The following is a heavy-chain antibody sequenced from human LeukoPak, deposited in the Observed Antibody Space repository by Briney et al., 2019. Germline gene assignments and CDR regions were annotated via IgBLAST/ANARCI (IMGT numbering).Heavy chain of an antibody. Sequence: GASVKVSCKASGYTFTSYGISWVRQAPGQGPEWMGWISAYNGNTNYAQMLQGRVTMTTDTSTSTAYMELRSLRSDDTAVYYCARDNPRGLYYFDYWGQGTLVIVSS. D-gene: IGHD5-12*01. CDR2: ISAYNGNT. J-gene: IGHJ4*02. CDR1: GYTFTSYG. V-gene: IGHV1-18*01. CDR3: ARDNPRGLYYFDY.